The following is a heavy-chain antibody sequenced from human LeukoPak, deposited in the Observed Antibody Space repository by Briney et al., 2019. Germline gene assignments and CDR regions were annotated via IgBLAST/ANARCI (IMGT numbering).Heavy chain of an antibody. CDR3: ARTRGSSGLTYYYYGMDV. D-gene: IGHD6-19*01. V-gene: IGHV5-51*01. J-gene: IGHJ6*04. Sequence: GESLKISCKGSGYSFTSYWIGWVRQMPGKGLEWMGIIYPGDSDTRYSPSFQGQVTISADKSISTAYLQRSSLKASDTAMYYCARTRGSSGLTYYYYGMDVWGKGTTVTVSS. CDR1: GYSFTSYW. CDR2: IYPGDSDT.